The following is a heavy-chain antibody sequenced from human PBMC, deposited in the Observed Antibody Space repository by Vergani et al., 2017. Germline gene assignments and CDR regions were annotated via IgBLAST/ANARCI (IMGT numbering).Heavy chain of an antibody. V-gene: IGHV1-2*06. Sequence: QVQLVQSGAEVKKPGASVKVSCKASGYTFTGYYMHWVRQAPGQGLEWMGRINPNSGGTNYAQKFQGRVTMTRDTSISPAYMELSRLRSDDTAVYYCGRDTRYCSGGSCYPGAFDIWGQGTMVTVSS. CDR3: GRDTRYCSGGSCYPGAFDI. J-gene: IGHJ3*02. CDR2: INPNSGGT. CDR1: GYTFTGYY. D-gene: IGHD2-15*01.